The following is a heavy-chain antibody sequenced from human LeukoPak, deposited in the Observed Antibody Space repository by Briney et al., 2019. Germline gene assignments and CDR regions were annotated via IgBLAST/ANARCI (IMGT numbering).Heavy chain of an antibody. V-gene: IGHV4-34*01. D-gene: IGHD3-3*01. J-gene: IGHJ3*02. CDR3: ARLRLWLRMNDAFDI. CDR2: INHSGST. Sequence: SSETLPLTCAVYGGSFSGYYWSWIRQPPGKGLEWIGEINHSGSTNYNPSLKSRVTISVDTSKNQFSLKLSSVTAADTAVYYCARLRLWLRMNDAFDIWGQGTMVTVSS. CDR1: GGSFSGYY.